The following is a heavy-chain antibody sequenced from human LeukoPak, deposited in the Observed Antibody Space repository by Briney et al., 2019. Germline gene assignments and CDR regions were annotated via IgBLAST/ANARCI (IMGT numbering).Heavy chain of an antibody. V-gene: IGHV4-34*01. CDR3: AIHRILSYDDVDY. CDR2: INHSGST. Sequence: PSETLSLTCDVYGGSFSGYYWSWIHQPPGKGPEWIWGINHSGSTNYNPSLKSQFSISVATSKTQCSLKLGSVTAREPAVSSWAIHRILSYDDVDYWGQGTLVTVSS. D-gene: IGHD3-3*01. CDR1: GGSFSGYY. J-gene: IGHJ4*02.